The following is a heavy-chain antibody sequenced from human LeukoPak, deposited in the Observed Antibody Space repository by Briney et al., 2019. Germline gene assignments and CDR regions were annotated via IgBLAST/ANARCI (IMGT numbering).Heavy chain of an antibody. V-gene: IGHV4-59*08. J-gene: IGHJ4*02. D-gene: IGHD2/OR15-2a*01. CDR3: AGHHPRNTVDF. CDR1: GGSISSYY. CDR2: ISDIGSI. Sequence: SETLSLTCTVSGGSISSYYWSWIRQPPGKGLEWIAYISDIGSINYNPSLKSRVTISLDTSKNQFSLKLSSATAADTAVYYCAGHHPRNTVDFWGQGTLVAVSS.